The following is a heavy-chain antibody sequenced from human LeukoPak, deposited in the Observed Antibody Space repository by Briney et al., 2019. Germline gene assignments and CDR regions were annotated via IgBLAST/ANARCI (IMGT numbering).Heavy chain of an antibody. D-gene: IGHD5-12*01. J-gene: IGHJ6*02. Sequence: SETLSLTCTVSGGSISSYYWSWIRQPPVKGLEWIGYIYYSGSTNYNPSLKSRVTISVDTSKNQFSLKLSSVTAADTAVYYCARDSSGYGALCYYGLDVWGQGTTVTVS. V-gene: IGHV4-59*01. CDR2: IYYSGST. CDR1: GGSISSYY. CDR3: ARDSSGYGALCYYGLDV.